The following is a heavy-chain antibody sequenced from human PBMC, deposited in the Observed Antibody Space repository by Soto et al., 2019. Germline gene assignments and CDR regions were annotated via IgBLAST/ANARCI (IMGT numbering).Heavy chain of an antibody. CDR3: ARPLGGDYVYYYYGMDV. J-gene: IGHJ6*02. CDR2: IIPIFGTA. D-gene: IGHD4-17*01. V-gene: IGHV1-69*06. Sequence: QVQLVQSGAEVKKPGSSVKVSCKASGGTFSSYAISWVRQAPGQGLEWMGGIIPIFGTANYAQKFQGRVTITADKSTGTDYMELSSLRSEDTAVYYCARPLGGDYVYYYYGMDVWGQGTTVTVSS. CDR1: GGTFSSYA.